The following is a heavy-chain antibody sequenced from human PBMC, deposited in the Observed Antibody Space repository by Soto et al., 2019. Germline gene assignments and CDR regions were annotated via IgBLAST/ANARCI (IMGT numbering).Heavy chain of an antibody. CDR2: IYYSGST. J-gene: IGHJ4*02. V-gene: IGHV4-30-4*01. CDR1: GGSISSCDYY. D-gene: IGHD6-6*01. Sequence: SETLSLTCTVSGGSISSCDYYWSWIRQPPGKGLEWIGYIYYSGSTYYNPSLKSRVTISLDTSKNQFSLKLSSVTAADTAVYYCGRVGPSIAVWAFDFWGQGTLVTVSS. CDR3: GRVGPSIAVWAFDF.